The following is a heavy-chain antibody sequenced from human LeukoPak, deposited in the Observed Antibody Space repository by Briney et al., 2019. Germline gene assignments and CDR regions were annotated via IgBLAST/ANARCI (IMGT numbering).Heavy chain of an antibody. CDR1: GYTFTSYG. D-gene: IGHD5-12*01. Sequence: ASVKVSCRASGYTFTSYGISWVRQAPGQGLEWMGWISAYNGNTNYAQKLQGRVTMTTDTSTSTAYMELRSLRSDDTAVYYCARDRGYSGYDAYYYYMDVWGKGTTVTISS. V-gene: IGHV1-18*01. CDR2: ISAYNGNT. J-gene: IGHJ6*03. CDR3: ARDRGYSGYDAYYYYMDV.